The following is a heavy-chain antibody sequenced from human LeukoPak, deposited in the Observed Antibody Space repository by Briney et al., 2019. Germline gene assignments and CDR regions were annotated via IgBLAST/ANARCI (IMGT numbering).Heavy chain of an antibody. V-gene: IGHV3-30-3*01. CDR2: ISYDGSNE. D-gene: IGHD6-6*01. Sequence: PGGSLRLSCAASGFTFSGYAMHWVRQAPGKGLEWVAVISYDGSNEYYADSVKGRFTISRDNAKNSLFLQMNTLRAEDTAVYYCARDPYSSTWSYGMDVWGQGTTVTVSS. CDR3: ARDPYSSTWSYGMDV. CDR1: GFTFSGYA. J-gene: IGHJ6*02.